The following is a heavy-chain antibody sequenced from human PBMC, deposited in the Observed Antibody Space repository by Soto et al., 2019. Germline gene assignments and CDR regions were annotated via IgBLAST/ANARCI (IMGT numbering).Heavy chain of an antibody. D-gene: IGHD2-15*01. Sequence: QVQRVQSGAEVKKPGSSVKVSCKASGGTFSSYAISWVRQAPGQGLEWMGGIIPIFGTANYAQKFQGRVTITADKSTSTAYMELSSLRSEDTAVYYCATRKDIVVVVAASTAYYYYGMDVWGQGTTVTVSS. CDR2: IIPIFGTA. J-gene: IGHJ6*02. CDR1: GGTFSSYA. V-gene: IGHV1-69*06. CDR3: ATRKDIVVVVAASTAYYYYGMDV.